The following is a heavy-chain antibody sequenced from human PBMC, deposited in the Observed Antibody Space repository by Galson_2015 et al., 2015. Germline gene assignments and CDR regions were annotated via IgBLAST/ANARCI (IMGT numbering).Heavy chain of an antibody. J-gene: IGHJ2*01. V-gene: IGHV4-31*03. Sequence: TLSLTCTVSGGSISSGGSYWTWIRQHPRKGLEWIGYIYYGGSTLHNPSLKSRLTISVGTSKNQFSLKLSSVTAADMAVYYCARVAKDFTLGYFDLWAVAPWSLSPQ. CDR3: ARVAKDFTLGYFDL. CDR2: IYYGGST. D-gene: IGHD3-3*01. CDR1: GGSISSGGSY.